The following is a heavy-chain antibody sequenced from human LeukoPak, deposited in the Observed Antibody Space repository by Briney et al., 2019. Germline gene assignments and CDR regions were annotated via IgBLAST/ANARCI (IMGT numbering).Heavy chain of an antibody. CDR1: GYTFTSYD. CDR3: ARGGRGSSSWYAFYYFDY. Sequence: ASVKVSCKASGYTFTSYDINWVRQATGQGLEWMGWMNPNSGNTGYAQKFQGRVTMTTDTSTSTAYMELRSLRSDDTAVYYCARGGRGSSSWYAFYYFDYWGQGTLVTVSS. J-gene: IGHJ4*02. D-gene: IGHD6-13*01. CDR2: MNPNSGNT. V-gene: IGHV1-8*01.